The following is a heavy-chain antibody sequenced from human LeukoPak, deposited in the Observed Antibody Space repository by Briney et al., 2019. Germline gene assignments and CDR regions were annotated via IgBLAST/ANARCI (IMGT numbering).Heavy chain of an antibody. D-gene: IGHD7-27*01. Sequence: GRSLRLSCTASGFTFGDYAMSWVRQAPGKGLEWVGFIRSEAYGGTTEYAASVKGRFTISRDDSKSIAYLQMNSLKTEDTAVYYCTPWGYWGQGTLVTVSS. V-gene: IGHV3-49*04. CDR2: IRSEAYGGTT. J-gene: IGHJ4*02. CDR1: GFTFGDYA. CDR3: TPWGY.